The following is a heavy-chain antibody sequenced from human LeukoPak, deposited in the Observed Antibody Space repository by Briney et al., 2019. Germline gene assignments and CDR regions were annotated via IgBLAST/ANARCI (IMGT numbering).Heavy chain of an antibody. D-gene: IGHD6-19*01. CDR3: ARSGSGWYVDY. J-gene: IGHJ4*02. Sequence: GSVKVSCKASGYTFTGYYMHWVRQAPGQGLEWMGWMNPNSGNTGYAQKFQGRVTITRNTSISTAYMELSSLRSEDTAVYYCARSGSGWYVDYWGQGTLVTVSS. CDR1: GYTFTGYY. V-gene: IGHV1-8*03. CDR2: MNPNSGNT.